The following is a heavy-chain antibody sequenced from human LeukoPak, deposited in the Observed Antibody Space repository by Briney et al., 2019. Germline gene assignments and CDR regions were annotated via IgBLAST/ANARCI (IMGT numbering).Heavy chain of an antibody. CDR3: ASGAPGLLWFGFKFDY. CDR2: ISSSSSTI. J-gene: IGHJ4*02. D-gene: IGHD3-10*01. Sequence: GGSLRLSCAASGFTFSDYYMSWIRQAPGKGLEWVSYISSSSSTIYYADSVKGRFTISRDNAKNSLYLQMNSLRAEDTAVYYCASGAPGLLWFGFKFDYWGQGTLVTVSS. V-gene: IGHV3-11*04. CDR1: GFTFSDYY.